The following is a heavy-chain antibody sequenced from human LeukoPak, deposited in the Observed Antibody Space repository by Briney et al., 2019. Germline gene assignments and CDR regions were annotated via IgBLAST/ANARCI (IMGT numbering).Heavy chain of an antibody. CDR3: AGARMVATPLRLKYYYYYMDV. CDR1: GGSFSSYY. D-gene: IGHD5-12*01. CDR2: IYYSGST. V-gene: IGHV4-39*07. Sequence: SETLSLTCAVYGGSFSSYYWGWIRQPPGKGLEWIGSIYYSGSTYYNPSLKSRVTISVDTSKNQFSLKLSSVTAAGTAVYYCAGARMVATPLRLKYYYYYMDVWGKGTTVTVSS. J-gene: IGHJ6*03.